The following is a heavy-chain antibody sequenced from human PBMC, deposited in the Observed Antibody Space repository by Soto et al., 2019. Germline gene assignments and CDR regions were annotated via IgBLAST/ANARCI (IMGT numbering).Heavy chain of an antibody. Sequence: QVQLVESGGGLVQPGGSLRLTCVAYGFTFGSHGMHWFRQAPGKGLEWVAVISYDETNEHYVDSVKGRFTISRDNSKSILYLQMNRLRPEDTAVYKCAKDLRTTISDYGMDVWGQGTTVTVSS. V-gene: IGHV3-30*18. CDR2: ISYDETNE. J-gene: IGHJ6*02. CDR3: AKDLRTTISDYGMDV. CDR1: GFTFGSHG.